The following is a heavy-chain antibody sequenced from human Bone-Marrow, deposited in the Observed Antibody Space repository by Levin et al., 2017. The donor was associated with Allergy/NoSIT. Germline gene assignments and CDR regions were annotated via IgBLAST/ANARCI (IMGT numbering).Heavy chain of an antibody. V-gene: IGHV1-2*06. D-gene: IGHD3-9*01. J-gene: IGHJ4*02. CDR2: INPNSGGT. CDR3: ARDPDWLPASLGY. CDR1: GYTFTGYY. Sequence: GESLKISCKASGYTFTGYYMHWVRQAPGQGLEWMGRINPNSGGTNYAQKFQGRVTMTRDTSISTAYMELSRLRSDDTAVYYCARDPDWLPASLGYWGQGTLVTVSS.